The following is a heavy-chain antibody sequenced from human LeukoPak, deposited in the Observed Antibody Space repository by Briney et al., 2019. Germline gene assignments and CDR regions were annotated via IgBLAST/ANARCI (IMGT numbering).Heavy chain of an antibody. CDR1: GFTFSSYG. CDR2: IWYDGSNK. D-gene: IGHD6-19*01. V-gene: IGHV3-33*01. J-gene: IGHJ3*02. CDR3: AREQGVGSSGWSYAFDI. Sequence: GGSLRLSCAASGFTFSSYGMHWVRQAPGKGLEWVAVIWYDGSNKYYADSVKGRYTISRDNSKNTLYLQMNSLRAEDTAVYYCAREQGVGSSGWSYAFDIWGQGTMVTVSS.